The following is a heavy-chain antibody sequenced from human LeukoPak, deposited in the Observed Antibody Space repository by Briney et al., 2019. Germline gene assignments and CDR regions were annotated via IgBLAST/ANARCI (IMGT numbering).Heavy chain of an antibody. CDR2: IYPGDSDT. V-gene: IGHV5-51*01. Sequence: GESLKISCKGSGYSFTSYWIGWVRQMPGKGLEWMGIIYPGDSDTRYSPSFQGQVTISADKSISTAYLQWSSLKASDTALYYCARPRYSSGWYIEGFDYWGQGTLVTVSS. D-gene: IGHD6-19*01. J-gene: IGHJ4*02. CDR3: ARPRYSSGWYIEGFDY. CDR1: GYSFTSYW.